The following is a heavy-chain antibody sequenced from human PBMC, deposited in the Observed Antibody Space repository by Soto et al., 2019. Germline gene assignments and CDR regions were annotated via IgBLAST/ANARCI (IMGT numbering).Heavy chain of an antibody. V-gene: IGHV3-23*01. CDR2: ISGSGGST. Sequence: GGSLRLSCASSGFTFSSYAMSWVRQAPGKGLEWVSAISGSGGSTYYADSVKGRFTISRDNSKNTLYLQMNSLKTEDTAVYYCTTVGFLEWLSNYYYYYGMDVWGQGTTVTVSS. J-gene: IGHJ6*02. D-gene: IGHD3-3*02. CDR3: TTVGFLEWLSNYYYYYGMDV. CDR1: GFTFSSYA.